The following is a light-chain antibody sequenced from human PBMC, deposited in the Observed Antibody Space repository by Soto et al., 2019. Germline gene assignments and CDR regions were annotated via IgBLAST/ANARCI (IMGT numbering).Light chain of an antibody. CDR3: QHYNSYSEA. J-gene: IGKJ1*01. CDR1: RPISNW. V-gene: IGKV1-5*03. CDR2: KAS. Sequence: EIQMTQSPSSLSTSVGDRVTITCRASRPISNWLAWYQQKPGKAPKLLIYKASTLKSGVPSRFSGSGSGTEFTLTISSLQPDDFATYYCQHYNSYSEAFGQGTKVAIK.